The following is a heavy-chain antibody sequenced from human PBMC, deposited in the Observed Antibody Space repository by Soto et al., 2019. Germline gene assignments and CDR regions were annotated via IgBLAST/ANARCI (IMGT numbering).Heavy chain of an antibody. J-gene: IGHJ4*02. D-gene: IGHD3-3*01. V-gene: IGHV4-30-2*01. CDR2: IYHSGST. Sequence: SETLSLTCAVSGGSISSGGYSWSWIRQPPGKGLEWIGYIYHSGSTYYNPSLKSRVTISVDRSKNQFSLKLSSVTAADTAVYYCARVGYDFWSGTYFDHWGQGTLVTVSS. CDR1: GGSISSGGYS. CDR3: ARVGYDFWSGTYFDH.